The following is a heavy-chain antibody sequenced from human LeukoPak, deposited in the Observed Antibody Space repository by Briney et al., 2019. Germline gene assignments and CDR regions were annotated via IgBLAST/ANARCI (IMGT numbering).Heavy chain of an antibody. Sequence: GGSLRLSCAASGFTFSSYSMNWVRQAPGKGLEWVSSISSSSSYIYYADSVKGRFTISRDNAKNSLYLQMNSLRAEDTAVYYCARDGGGAVAGDRRYYYYMDVWGKGTTVTISS. J-gene: IGHJ6*03. CDR1: GFTFSSYS. D-gene: IGHD6-19*01. CDR2: ISSSSSYI. V-gene: IGHV3-21*01. CDR3: ARDGGGAVAGDRRYYYYMDV.